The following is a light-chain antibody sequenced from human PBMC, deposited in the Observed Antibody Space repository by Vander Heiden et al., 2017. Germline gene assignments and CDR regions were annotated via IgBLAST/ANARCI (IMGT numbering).Light chain of an antibody. Sequence: DIQMTQSHSSLSASVGDRVTITCRASQSIGRYLNWYHHKPGKAPKLLIYTESTLQSGVSSRFSGSGSGTTFTLTISSLQPEDFATYYCQQTYSIPWTFGQGTKLEIK. J-gene: IGKJ2*02. V-gene: IGKV1-39*01. CDR1: QSIGRY. CDR3: QQTYSIPWT. CDR2: TES.